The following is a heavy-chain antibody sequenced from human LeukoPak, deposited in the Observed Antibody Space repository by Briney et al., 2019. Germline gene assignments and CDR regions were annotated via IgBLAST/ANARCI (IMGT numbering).Heavy chain of an antibody. D-gene: IGHD3-10*01. CDR3: AKVAKYYYGSETYFFFDH. CDR1: DTSINTYY. J-gene: IGHJ4*02. Sequence: SETLSLTCTVSDTSINTYYWSWIRQPAGKGLGWIGHIYTTGTTNYNPSLKSRVTMSIDTSKNQFSLNLRSVTAADTAVYYCAKVAKYYYGSETYFFFDHWGQGTLVTVSS. V-gene: IGHV4-4*07. CDR2: IYTTGTT.